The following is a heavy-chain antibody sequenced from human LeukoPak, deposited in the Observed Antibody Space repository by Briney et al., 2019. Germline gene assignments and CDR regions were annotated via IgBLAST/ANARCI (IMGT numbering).Heavy chain of an antibody. J-gene: IGHJ4*02. CDR2: PNSGGT. Sequence: PNSGGTNYAQKFQGWVTMTRDTSISTAYMELSRLRSDDTAVYYCARVRSSGWNGVEYYFDYWGQGALVTVSS. D-gene: IGHD6-19*01. CDR3: ARVRSSGWNGVEYYFDY. V-gene: IGHV1-2*04.